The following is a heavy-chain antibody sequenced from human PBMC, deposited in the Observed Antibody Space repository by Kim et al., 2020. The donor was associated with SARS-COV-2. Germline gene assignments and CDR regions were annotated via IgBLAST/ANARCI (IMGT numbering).Heavy chain of an antibody. V-gene: IGHV1-3*01. J-gene: IGHJ4*02. CDR3: ARGYCSSTSCQYYLDY. Sequence: ASVKVSCKASGYTFTSYAVHWVRQAPGQRLEWMGWMNVGNGDTNYSQKFQGRDTITRDTSASTAYVELSSLRSEDTAVYYCARGYCSSTSCQYYLDYWGQ. CDR2: MNVGNGDT. CDR1: GYTFTSYA. D-gene: IGHD2-2*01.